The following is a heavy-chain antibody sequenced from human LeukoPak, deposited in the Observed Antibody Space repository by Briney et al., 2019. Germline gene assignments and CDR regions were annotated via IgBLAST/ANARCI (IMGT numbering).Heavy chain of an antibody. CDR2: IWYDGSNK. J-gene: IGHJ4*02. Sequence: GGSLRLSCAASGFTFTTYGMHWVRQAPGKGLEWVAIIWYDGSNKYYADSVRGRFTISRDNSKNTLYLQMNSLRVEDTAMYYCAGGEPYVYWGQGTLITVSS. V-gene: IGHV3-33*01. D-gene: IGHD1-14*01. CDR3: AGGEPYVY. CDR1: GFTFTTYG.